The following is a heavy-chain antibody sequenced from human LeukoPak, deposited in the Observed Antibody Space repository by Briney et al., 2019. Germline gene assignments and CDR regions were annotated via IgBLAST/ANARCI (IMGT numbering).Heavy chain of an antibody. CDR1: GFTFSNAW. V-gene: IGHV3-30*03. D-gene: IGHD6-13*01. J-gene: IGHJ4*02. Sequence: PGGSLRLSCAASGFTFSNAWMTWVRQAPGKGLEWVALISSDGSNKYYADSVKGRFSISRDNSKNTVYLQMNSLGAEDTAIYYCARMVVRDTAPAGGDYWGQGTLVTVSS. CDR3: ARMVVRDTAPAGGDY. CDR2: ISSDGSNK.